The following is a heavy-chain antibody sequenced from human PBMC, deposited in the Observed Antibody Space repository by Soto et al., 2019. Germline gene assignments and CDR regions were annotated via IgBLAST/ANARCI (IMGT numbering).Heavy chain of an antibody. CDR3: ARAGYYDSSGHAFDI. CDR1: GFTFSSYG. V-gene: IGHV3-33*01. D-gene: IGHD3-22*01. J-gene: IGHJ3*02. CDR2: IWYDGSNK. Sequence: GGSLRLSCAASGFTFSSYGMHWVRQAPGKGLEWVAVIWYDGSNKYYADSVKGRFTISRDNSKNTLYLQMNSLRAEDTAVYYCARAGYYDSSGHAFDIWGQGTMVTVSS.